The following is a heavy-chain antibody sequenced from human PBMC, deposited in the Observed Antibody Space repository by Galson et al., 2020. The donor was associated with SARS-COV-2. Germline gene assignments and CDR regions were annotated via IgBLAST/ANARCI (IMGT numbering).Heavy chain of an antibody. Sequence: ASVKVSCKASGYTFTSYGTSWVRQAPGQGLEWMGWTSAYNGNTNYAQKLQGRVTMTTDTSTSTAYMELRSLRSDDTAVYYCARDTNLDYYDSSEAPNLFDPWGQGTLVTVSS. CDR2: TSAYNGNT. V-gene: IGHV1-18*01. CDR1: GYTFTSYG. J-gene: IGHJ5*02. D-gene: IGHD3-22*01. CDR3: ARDTNLDYYDSSEAPNLFDP.